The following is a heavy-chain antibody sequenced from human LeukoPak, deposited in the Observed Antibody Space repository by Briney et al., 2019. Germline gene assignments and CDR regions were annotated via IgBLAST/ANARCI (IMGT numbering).Heavy chain of an antibody. V-gene: IGHV1-3*01. CDR2: INAGNGDT. CDR3: ARGGRLLWFGEFDY. D-gene: IGHD3-10*01. CDR1: GYTFIAYG. Sequence: ASVKVSCKASGYTFIAYGLHWVRQAPGQRPEWMGWINAGNGDTKYSQNFRGRVTITGDASATTAYMELSSLRSEDTAVYFCARGGRLLWFGEFDYWGQGTLVTVSS. J-gene: IGHJ4*02.